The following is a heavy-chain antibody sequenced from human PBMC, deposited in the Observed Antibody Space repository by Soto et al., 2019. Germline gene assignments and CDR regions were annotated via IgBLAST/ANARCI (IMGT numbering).Heavy chain of an antibody. Sequence: PGGSLRLSCEASGFSFRTYGMHWVRQAPGKGLEWVAVISNDGSHEYYTESVKGRFTISRDNSKNTLYLQMNSLRPEDTAVYYCANGEGSYYDYPLGYWGQGTRVTVSS. D-gene: IGHD3-3*01. CDR3: ANGEGSYYDYPLGY. CDR2: ISNDGSHE. CDR1: GFSFRTYG. J-gene: IGHJ4*02. V-gene: IGHV3-30*18.